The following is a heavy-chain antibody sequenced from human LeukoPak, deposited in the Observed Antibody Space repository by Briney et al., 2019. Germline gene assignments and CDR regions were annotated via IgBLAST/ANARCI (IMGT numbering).Heavy chain of an antibody. CDR1: GYTFSDYY. V-gene: IGHV1-2*02. J-gene: IGHJ4*02. CDR2: INSNSGAT. CDR3: ARSVGVWGSYRNYFDY. D-gene: IGHD3-16*02. Sequence: ASVKVSCKASGYTFSDYYIHWVRQAPGQGLEWMGWINSNSGATNYAQKFQGRVTMTRDTSISTAYMELSRLRSDDTAVYYCARSVGVWGSYRNYFDYWGQGTLVTVSS.